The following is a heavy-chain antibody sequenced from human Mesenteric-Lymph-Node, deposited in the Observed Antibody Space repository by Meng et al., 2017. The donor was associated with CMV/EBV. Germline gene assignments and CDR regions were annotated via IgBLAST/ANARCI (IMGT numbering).Heavy chain of an antibody. J-gene: IGHJ4*02. CDR2: ISGSGGST. V-gene: IGHV3-23*01. D-gene: IGHD2-2*01. CDR3: ARDRVKAYRPIVVIPAAMSGDFDY. CDR1: GFTVSSNY. Sequence: GESLKISCAASGFTVSSNYMSWVRQAPGKGLEWVSAISGSGGSTYYADSVKGRFTISRDNSKNTLYLQMNSLRAEDTAVYDCARDRVKAYRPIVVIPAAMSGDFDYWGQGTWSPSPQ.